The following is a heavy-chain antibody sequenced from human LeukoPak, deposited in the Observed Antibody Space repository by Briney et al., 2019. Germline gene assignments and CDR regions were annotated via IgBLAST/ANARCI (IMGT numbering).Heavy chain of an antibody. D-gene: IGHD6-25*01. CDR2: IYYSGST. CDR1: GGSISSYY. V-gene: IGHV4-59*12. J-gene: IGHJ6*03. Sequence: SETPSLTCTVSGGSISSYYWSWIRQPPGKGLEWIGYIYYSGSTNYNPSLKSRVTISVDTSKNQFSLKLSSVTAADTAVYYCARGGRHYYYYMDVWGKGTTVTVSS. CDR3: ARGGRHYYYYMDV.